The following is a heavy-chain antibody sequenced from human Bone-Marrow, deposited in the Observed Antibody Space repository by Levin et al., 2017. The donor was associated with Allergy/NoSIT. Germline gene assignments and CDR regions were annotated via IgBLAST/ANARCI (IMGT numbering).Heavy chain of an antibody. D-gene: IGHD3-22*01. CDR1: GFTFSNAW. CDR3: TTDADYYDSSGYSTSTSGY. V-gene: IGHV3-15*01. Sequence: GESLKISCAASGFTFSNAWMSWVRQAPGKGLEWVGRIKSKTDGGTTDYAAPVKGRFTISRDDSKNTLYLQMNSLKTEDTAVYYCTTDADYYDSSGYSTSTSGYWGQGTLVTVSS. CDR2: IKSKTDGGTT. J-gene: IGHJ4*02.